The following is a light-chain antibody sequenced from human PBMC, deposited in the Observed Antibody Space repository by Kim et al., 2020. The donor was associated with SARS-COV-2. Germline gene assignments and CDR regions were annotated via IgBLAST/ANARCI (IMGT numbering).Light chain of an antibody. CDR3: QSYDSSNHGV. Sequence: KTVTISCTRRSGSIASSYVQWYQQRPGRSPTTVIYEDNQGPSGVPDRFSGSIDSSSNSASLTISGLKTEDEADYYCQSYDSSNHGVFGGGTQLTVL. CDR1: SGSIASSY. J-gene: IGLJ3*02. CDR2: EDN. V-gene: IGLV6-57*01.